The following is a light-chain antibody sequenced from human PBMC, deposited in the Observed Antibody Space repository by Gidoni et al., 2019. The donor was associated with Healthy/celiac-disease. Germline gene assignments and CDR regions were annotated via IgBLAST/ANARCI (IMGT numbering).Light chain of an antibody. CDR2: DNN. CDR3: GTWDSSPRSYV. J-gene: IGLJ1*01. CDR1: SANIGKNY. Sequence: QPVLTQPPSVSEAPGQKVTISRSGSSANIGKNYVSWYQQLPGTSPKLIIYDNNKRPSGIPARCSGSKSGTSATLCSTGRQPGDKADYYCGTWDSSPRSYVFGTGTKVTVL. V-gene: IGLV1-51*01.